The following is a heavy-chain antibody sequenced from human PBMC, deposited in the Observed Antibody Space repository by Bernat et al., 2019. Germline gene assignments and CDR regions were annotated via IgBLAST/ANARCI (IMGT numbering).Heavy chain of an antibody. J-gene: IGHJ3*02. CDR3: ARDIAAAGPAGGI. CDR2: INPNSGGT. CDR1: GYTFTVHY. Sequence: QVQLVQSGAEAKKPGASVTVSCKASGYTFTVHYMHWVRQAPGQGLEWMGWINPNSGGTNYAQEFQGRVTMTLDTSISTAYMELSSLRSDDTAVYYCARDIAAAGPAGGIWGQGTMVTVSS. D-gene: IGHD6-13*01. V-gene: IGHV1-2*02.